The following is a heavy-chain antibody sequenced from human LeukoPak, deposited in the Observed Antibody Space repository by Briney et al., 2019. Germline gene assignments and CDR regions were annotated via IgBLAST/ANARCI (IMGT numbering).Heavy chain of an antibody. D-gene: IGHD6-19*01. CDR2: MNPNSGNT. CDR1: GYTFTSYD. Sequence: ASVKVSCKASGYTFTSYDINWVRPATGQGLEWMGWMNPNSGNTGYAQKFQGRVTMTRNTSISTAYMELNSLRSEDTAVYYCARAGIAVAGSSVVWFGPWGQGTLVTVSS. CDR3: ARAGIAVAGSSVVWFGP. J-gene: IGHJ5*02. V-gene: IGHV1-8*01.